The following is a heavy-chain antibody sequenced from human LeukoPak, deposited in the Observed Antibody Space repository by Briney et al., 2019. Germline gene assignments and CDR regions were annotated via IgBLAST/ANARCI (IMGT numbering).Heavy chain of an antibody. CDR3: ARPNSGSYVGYFDY. J-gene: IGHJ4*02. CDR2: ISSSSSYI. CDR1: GFTFSSYS. Sequence: GGSLRLSCAASGFTFSSYSMNWVRQAPGKGLEWVSSISSSSSYIYYADSVKGRFTISRDNAKNSLYLQMNSLRAEDTAVYYCARPNSGSYVGYFDYWGQGTLGTVSS. V-gene: IGHV3-21*01. D-gene: IGHD1-26*01.